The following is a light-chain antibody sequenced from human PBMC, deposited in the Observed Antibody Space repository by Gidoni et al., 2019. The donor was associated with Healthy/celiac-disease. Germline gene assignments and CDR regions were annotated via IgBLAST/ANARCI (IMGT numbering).Light chain of an antibody. CDR2: GAS. CDR1: QCVSSN. CDR3: QQYGSSPLT. Sequence: EIVMTQSPATLSVSPGERATLSCRASQCVSSNLAGYQQKPGQAPRLLIYGASPRATGIPARFRGSGSGTEFTLNISSLQSEDFAVYYCQQYGSSPLTFGGGTKVEIK. V-gene: IGKV3-15*01. J-gene: IGKJ4*01.